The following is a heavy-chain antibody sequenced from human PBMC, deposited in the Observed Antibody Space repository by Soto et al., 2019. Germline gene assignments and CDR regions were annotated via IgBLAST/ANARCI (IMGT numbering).Heavy chain of an antibody. V-gene: IGHV3-30*03. CDR3: ARDYYKYYDSSGYYRSPAY. CDR2: ISYDGSNK. J-gene: IGHJ4*02. D-gene: IGHD3-22*01. Sequence: GGSLRLSCAASGFIFSSYGMHWVRQAPGKGLEWVAVISYDGSNKYYADSVKGRFTISRDNSKNTVYVQMNSLRPEDTAVYYCARDYYKYYDSSGYYRSPAYWGQGTLVTVS. CDR1: GFIFSSYG.